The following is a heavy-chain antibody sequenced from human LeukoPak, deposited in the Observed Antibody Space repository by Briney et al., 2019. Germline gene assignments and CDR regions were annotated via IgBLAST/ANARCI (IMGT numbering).Heavy chain of an antibody. CDR3: AKDKGPWKSSYIPDFDD. D-gene: IGHD2-2*01. CDR2: IRYDGSNK. CDR1: GFTFSTYG. J-gene: IGHJ4*02. Sequence: PGGSLRLSCAASGFTFSTYGMHWVRQAPGKGLEWVAFIRYDGSNKYYADSVKGRFTISRDNPKNTLYLKMNTVTAEDTAVYFCAKDKGPWKSSYIPDFDDWGQGTLVTVSS. V-gene: IGHV3-30*02.